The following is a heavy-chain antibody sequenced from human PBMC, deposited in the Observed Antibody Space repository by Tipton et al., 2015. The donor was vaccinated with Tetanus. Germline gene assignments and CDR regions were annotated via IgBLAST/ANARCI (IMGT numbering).Heavy chain of an antibody. V-gene: IGHV4-4*08. J-gene: IGHJ6*02. Sequence: TLSLTCTVSGGSISSYYWSWIRQPPGKGLEWIGYIYTSGSTNYNPSLKSRVTMSVDTSKNQFSLKLSSVTAADTAVYYCARGQAAGFTVGYYYYYYGMDVWGQGTTVTVSS. CDR1: GGSISSYY. CDR3: ARGQAAGFTVGYYYYYYGMDV. CDR2: IYTSGST. D-gene: IGHD6-13*01.